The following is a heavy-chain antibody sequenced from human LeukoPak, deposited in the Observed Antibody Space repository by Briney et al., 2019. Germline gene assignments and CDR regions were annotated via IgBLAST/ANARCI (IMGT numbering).Heavy chain of an antibody. Sequence: SETLSLTCTVSGGSISSYYWSWIRQPPGKGLEWIGYIYYSGSTNYNPSLKSRVTISVDTSKNQFSLKLSSVTAADTAVYYCARDAYAAAGEHYDYWGQGTLVTVSS. CDR2: IYYSGST. V-gene: IGHV4-59*01. J-gene: IGHJ4*02. D-gene: IGHD6-13*01. CDR3: ARDAYAAAGEHYDY. CDR1: GGSISSYY.